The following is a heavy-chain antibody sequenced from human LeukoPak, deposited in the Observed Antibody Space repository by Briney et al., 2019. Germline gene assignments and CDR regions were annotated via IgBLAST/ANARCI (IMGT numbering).Heavy chain of an antibody. J-gene: IGHJ4*02. CDR3: ARPYSSPYYFDY. CDR1: EFTFSSYS. D-gene: IGHD6-6*01. Sequence: QSGGSLRLSCAASEFTFSSYSMSWVRQAPGKGLEWVSYISSSGSTIYYADSVKGRFTISRDNSKNTLYLQMNSLRAEDTAVYYCARPYSSPYYFDYWGQGTLVTVSS. CDR2: ISSSGSTI. V-gene: IGHV3-48*01.